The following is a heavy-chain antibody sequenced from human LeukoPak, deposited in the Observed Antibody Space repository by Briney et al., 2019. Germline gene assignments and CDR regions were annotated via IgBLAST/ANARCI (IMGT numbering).Heavy chain of an antibody. CDR1: GGSFSGYY. CDR3: ARRWLHRKGFDY. D-gene: IGHD5-24*01. J-gene: IGHJ4*02. CDR2: INHSGST. V-gene: IGHV4-34*01. Sequence: SETLSLTCAVYGGSFSGYYWSWIRQPPGKGLEWNGEINHSGSTNYNPSLKSRVTISVDTSKNQFSLKLSSVTAADTAVYYCARRWLHRKGFDYWGQGTLVTVSS.